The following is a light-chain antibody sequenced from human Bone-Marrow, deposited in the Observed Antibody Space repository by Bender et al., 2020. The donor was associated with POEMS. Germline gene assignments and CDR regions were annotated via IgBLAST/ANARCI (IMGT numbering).Light chain of an antibody. CDR3: YSAADNTLV. J-gene: IGLJ2*01. V-gene: IGLV3-27*01. CDR1: ILAKKY. Sequence: SYELTQPSSVSVSPGQTATITCSGEILAKKYARWLQQKPGQAPVVVISRDSDRPSGIPMRISGYSSGTTVTLTISGAQVDDEADYYCYSAADNTLVFGGGTSLTVL. CDR2: RDS.